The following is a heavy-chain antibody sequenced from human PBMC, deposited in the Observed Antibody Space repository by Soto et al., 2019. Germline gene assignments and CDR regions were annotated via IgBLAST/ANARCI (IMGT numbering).Heavy chain of an antibody. Sequence: PSETLSLTCTVSGGSISSYYWSWIRQPPGKGLEWIGYIYYSGSTNYNPSLKSRVTISVDTSKNQFSLKLSSVTAADTAVYYCARHMMTSYAFDIWGQGTMVTVSS. CDR2: IYYSGST. J-gene: IGHJ3*02. D-gene: IGHD3-16*01. V-gene: IGHV4-59*08. CDR1: GGSISSYY. CDR3: ARHMMTSYAFDI.